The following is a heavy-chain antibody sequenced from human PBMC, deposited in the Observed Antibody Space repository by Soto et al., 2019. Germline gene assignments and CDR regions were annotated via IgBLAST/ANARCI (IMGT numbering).Heavy chain of an antibody. CDR1: GYTFTSYG. J-gene: IGHJ6*02. CDR2: ISAYNGNT. Sequence: ASVKVSCKASGYTFTSYGISWVRQAPGQGLEWMGWISAYNGNTNYAQKLQGRATMTTDTSTSTAYMELRSLRSDDTAVYYCAREGAAAGTSYYYGMDVWGQGTTVTVSS. D-gene: IGHD6-13*01. V-gene: IGHV1-18*04. CDR3: AREGAAAGTSYYYGMDV.